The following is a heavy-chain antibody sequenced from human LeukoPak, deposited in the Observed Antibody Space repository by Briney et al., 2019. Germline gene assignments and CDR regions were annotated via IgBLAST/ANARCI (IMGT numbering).Heavy chain of an antibody. CDR2: INAGNGNT. Sequence: GASVKVSCKASGFTFTSYAMHWVRQAPGQRLEWMGWINAGNGNTKYSQKFQGRVTITRDTSASTAYMELSSLRSEDTAVYYCARERYDFWSGYPQYYYYYGMDVWGQGTTVTVS. J-gene: IGHJ6*02. V-gene: IGHV1-3*01. CDR3: ARERYDFWSGYPQYYYYYGMDV. CDR1: GFTFTSYA. D-gene: IGHD3-3*01.